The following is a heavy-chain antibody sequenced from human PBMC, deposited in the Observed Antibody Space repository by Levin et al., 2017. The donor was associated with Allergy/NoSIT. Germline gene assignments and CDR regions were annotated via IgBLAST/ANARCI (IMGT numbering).Heavy chain of an antibody. CDR2: IYFGGTA. Sequence: NPSETLSLTCAVSGDSVSNGYWWAWVRQPPGKGLEWIGEIYFGGTANYNPSLNSRVTMSIDESKNHLNLNLTSVTAADTAVYYCARDRAAYDHWGQGILVTVSS. CDR1: GDSVSNGYW. D-gene: IGHD2-15*01. J-gene: IGHJ4*02. CDR3: ARDRAAYDH. V-gene: IGHV4-4*02.